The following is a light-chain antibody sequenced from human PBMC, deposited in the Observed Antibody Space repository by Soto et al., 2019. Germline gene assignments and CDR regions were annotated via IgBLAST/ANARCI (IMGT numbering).Light chain of an antibody. Sequence: EILFTQSPGNRSLSTGERATLSCRASQSVSSSYFAWYQQTTGQAPRLLIYAASSRDTDIPDRFSGSGSGTDFTLTISSLEPEDVSVDFCQQRSNWPWSFGQGTKVDI. CDR1: QSVSSSY. J-gene: IGKJ1*01. V-gene: IGKV3D-20*02. CDR3: QQRSNWPWS. CDR2: AAS.